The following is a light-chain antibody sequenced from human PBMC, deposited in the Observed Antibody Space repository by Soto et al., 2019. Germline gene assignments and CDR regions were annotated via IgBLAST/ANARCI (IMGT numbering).Light chain of an antibody. J-gene: IGLJ1*01. CDR3: RSFSSAIAFV. CDR2: EVT. CDR1: SSDIGAYNY. Sequence: QSALTQPASVSGSPGQSITISCTGTSSDIGAYNYVSWYQQHPGKAPKLMIYEVTNRPSGISNRFSGSTSSNTASLSISGLQAEDEADYYCRSFSSAIAFVFGTGTKVTVL. V-gene: IGLV2-14*01.